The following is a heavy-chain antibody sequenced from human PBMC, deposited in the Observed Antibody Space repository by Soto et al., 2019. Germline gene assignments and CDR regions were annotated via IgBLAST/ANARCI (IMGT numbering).Heavy chain of an antibody. Sequence: QVQLVQSGAEVKKPGASVKVSCKASGYTFTSYGISWVRQAPGQGLEWMGWISAYNGNTNYAQKLQGRVTMTTDTSTSTADMELRSLRSDDTAVYYCARELLRFGELSGWFDPWGQGTLVTVSS. CDR3: ARELLRFGELSGWFDP. J-gene: IGHJ5*02. CDR1: GYTFTSYG. CDR2: ISAYNGNT. V-gene: IGHV1-18*01. D-gene: IGHD3-10*01.